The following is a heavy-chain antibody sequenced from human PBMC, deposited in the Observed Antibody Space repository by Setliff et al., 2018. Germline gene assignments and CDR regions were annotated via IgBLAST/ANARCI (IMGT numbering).Heavy chain of an antibody. Sequence: SETLSLTCAVYGGSFSGYYWSWIRQPPGKGLEWIGEINHSGSTNYNPSLKSRVTISVDTSKNQFSLKLSSVTAADTAVYYCARGYGYRSGLYRVYFDYWVQGTLVPVSS. J-gene: IGHJ4*02. CDR3: ARGYGYRSGLYRVYFDY. CDR1: GGSFSGYY. D-gene: IGHD6-19*01. CDR2: INHSGST. V-gene: IGHV4-34*01.